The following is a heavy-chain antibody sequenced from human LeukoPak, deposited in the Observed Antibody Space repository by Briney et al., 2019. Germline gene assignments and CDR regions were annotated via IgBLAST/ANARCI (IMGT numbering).Heavy chain of an antibody. J-gene: IGHJ4*02. CDR1: GYTFTSYA. CDR3: ARGGEPLRGWYFDY. D-gene: IGHD3-16*01. CDR2: INTNTGNP. V-gene: IGHV7-4-1*02. Sequence: GAPVKVSCKASGYTFTSYAMNWVRQAPGQGLEWMGWINTNTGNPTYAQGFTGRFVFSLDTSVSTAYLQISSLKAEDTAVYYCARGGEPLRGWYFDYWGQGTLVTVSS.